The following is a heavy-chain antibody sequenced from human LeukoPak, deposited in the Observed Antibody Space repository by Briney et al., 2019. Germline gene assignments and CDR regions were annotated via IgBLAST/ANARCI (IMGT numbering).Heavy chain of an antibody. J-gene: IGHJ3*02. CDR3: AKDLGSAGAFDI. V-gene: IGHV3-23*01. Sequence: PGGSLRLSCAASGFTFSSYAMSWVRQVPGKGLEWVSAISGSGGSTYYADSVKGRFTISRDNSKNTLYLQMNSLRAEDTAVYYCAKDLGSAGAFDIWGQGTMVTVSS. CDR1: GFTFSSYA. D-gene: IGHD3-16*01. CDR2: ISGSGGST.